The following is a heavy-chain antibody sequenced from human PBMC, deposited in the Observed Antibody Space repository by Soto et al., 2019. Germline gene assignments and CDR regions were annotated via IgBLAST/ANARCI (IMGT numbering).Heavy chain of an antibody. J-gene: IGHJ4*02. Sequence: QLPLQESGPGLVKPSETLSLICTVSGDSITSGRYLWRWIRQPPGKGLEFIATIQYTGNTHYNPSLRSRVTIVVDTSKSQCSLRLSSVKAADTAVYYWAIADGFGVVTPCMDYWGQGTLVTVSS. CDR2: IQYTGNT. CDR1: GDSITSGRYL. V-gene: IGHV4-39*01. CDR3: AIADGFGVVTPCMDY. D-gene: IGHD3-3*01.